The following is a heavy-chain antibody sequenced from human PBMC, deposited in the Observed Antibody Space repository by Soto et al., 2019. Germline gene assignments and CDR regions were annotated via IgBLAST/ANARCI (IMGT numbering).Heavy chain of an antibody. CDR3: ASDYSGYSADPEYYGVEV. V-gene: IGHV4-39*01. CDR2: VYYSGST. D-gene: IGHD3-22*01. Sequence: PSETLSLTCSVSGGSVTLTSYYWGWIRQPPGKGLEWIGNVYYSGSTNYNPSLKSRVTISVDTSKNQFSLSLKSVTAADTAVYYFASDYSGYSADPEYYGVEVWGQGTTVTVSS. CDR1: GGSVTLTSYY. J-gene: IGHJ6*02.